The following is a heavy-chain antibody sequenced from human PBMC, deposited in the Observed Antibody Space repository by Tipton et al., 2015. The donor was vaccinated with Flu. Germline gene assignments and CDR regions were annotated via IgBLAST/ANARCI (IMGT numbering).Heavy chain of an antibody. Sequence: SLRLSCAASGFTFSSYWMSWVRQAPGKGLEWVANIKQDGSEKYYVDSVKGRFTISRDNAKNSLYLQMNSLRAEDTAVYYCARELYGDYAGTPGYYFDYWGQGTLVTVSS. CDR1: GFTFSSYW. D-gene: IGHD4-17*01. J-gene: IGHJ4*02. CDR3: ARELYGDYAGTPGYYFDY. CDR2: IKQDGSEK. V-gene: IGHV3-7*03.